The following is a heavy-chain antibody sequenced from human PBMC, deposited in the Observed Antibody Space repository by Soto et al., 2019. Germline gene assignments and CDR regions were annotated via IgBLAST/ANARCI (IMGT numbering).Heavy chain of an antibody. CDR2: IYYSGST. D-gene: IGHD6-19*01. J-gene: IGHJ3*02. CDR3: ARGGDSSGWYEGAFDI. Sequence: QVQLQESGPGLVKPSQTLSLTCTVSGGSISSGGYYWSWIRQHPGKGLEWIGYIYYSGSTYYNPSLKSRVTISVDTYKNQFSLKLSSVTAADTAVYYCARGGDSSGWYEGAFDIWGQGTMVTVSS. V-gene: IGHV4-31*03. CDR1: GGSISSGGYY.